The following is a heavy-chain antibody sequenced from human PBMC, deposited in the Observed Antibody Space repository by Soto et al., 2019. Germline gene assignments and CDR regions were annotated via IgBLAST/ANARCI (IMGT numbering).Heavy chain of an antibody. CDR2: IYYSGST. CDR3: ARFLGYSYGSYYYYGMDV. D-gene: IGHD5-18*01. J-gene: IGHJ6*02. Sequence: SETLSLTCTVSGGSISSYYWSWIRQPPGKGLEWIGYIYYSGSTNYNPSLKSRVTISVDTSKNQFSLKLSSVTAADTAVYYCARFLGYSYGSYYYYGMDVWGQGTTVTVSS. V-gene: IGHV4-59*01. CDR1: GGSISSYY.